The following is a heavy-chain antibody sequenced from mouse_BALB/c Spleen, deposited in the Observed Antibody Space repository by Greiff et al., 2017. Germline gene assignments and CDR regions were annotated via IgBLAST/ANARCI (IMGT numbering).Heavy chain of an antibody. D-gene: IGHD3-1*01. V-gene: IGHV1-14*01. J-gene: IGHJ3*01. CDR1: GYTFTSYV. Sequence: EVKLMESGPELVKPGASVKMSCKASGYTFTSYVMHWVKQKPGQGLEWIGYINPYNDGTKYNEKFKGKATLTSDKSSSTAYMELSSLTSEDSAVYYCASEGGLPSWFAYWGQGTLVTVSA. CDR2: INPYNDGT. CDR3: ASEGGLPSWFAY.